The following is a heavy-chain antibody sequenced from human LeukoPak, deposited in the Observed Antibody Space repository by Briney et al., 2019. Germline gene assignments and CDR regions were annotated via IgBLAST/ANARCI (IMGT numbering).Heavy chain of an antibody. J-gene: IGHJ5*02. CDR3: AKDSYYDILTGRDWFDP. CDR1: GFTFSSYA. D-gene: IGHD3-9*01. CDR2: ISGSGGST. Sequence: GGSLRLSCAASGFTFSSYAMTWVRQAPGKGLEWVSAISGSGGSTYYADSVKGRFTISRDNSKNTLYLQMNSLRAEDTAVYCCAKDSYYDILTGRDWFDPWGQGTLVTVSS. V-gene: IGHV3-23*01.